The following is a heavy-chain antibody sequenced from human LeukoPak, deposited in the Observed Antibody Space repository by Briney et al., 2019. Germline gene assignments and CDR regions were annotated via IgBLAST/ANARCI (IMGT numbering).Heavy chain of an antibody. CDR2: ISAYNGNT. V-gene: IGHV1-18*01. Sequence: GASVKVSCRASGYTFTSYGFSWVRQAPGQGLEWMGWISAYNGNTNYAQKLQGRVSMTRDTSTSTAYMELRSLRSDDTAVYYCARDSPSHNDSSGYYNDAFDIWGQGTMVTVSS. CDR1: GYTFTSYG. CDR3: ARDSPSHNDSSGYYNDAFDI. D-gene: IGHD3-22*01. J-gene: IGHJ3*02.